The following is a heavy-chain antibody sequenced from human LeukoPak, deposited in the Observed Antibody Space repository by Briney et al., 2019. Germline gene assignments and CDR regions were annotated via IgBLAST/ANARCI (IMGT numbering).Heavy chain of an antibody. CDR2: INQDGSEK. CDR3: AGDAYCSGGTCYIY. D-gene: IGHD2-15*01. CDR1: GFTFSSYW. J-gene: IGHJ4*02. V-gene: IGHV3-7*01. Sequence: PGGSLRLSCAASGFTFSSYWMSWVRQTPGKGLEWVANINQDGSEKNYVDSVKGRFTISRDNAENSLDLQMNSLRAEDTAVYYCAGDAYCSGGTCYIYWGQGTLVTVSS.